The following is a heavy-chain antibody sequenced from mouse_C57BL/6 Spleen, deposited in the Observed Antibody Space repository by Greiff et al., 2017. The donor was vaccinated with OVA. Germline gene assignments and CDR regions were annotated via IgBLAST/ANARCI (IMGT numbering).Heavy chain of an antibody. D-gene: IGHD2-5*01. V-gene: IGHV1-55*01. J-gene: IGHJ4*01. CDR1: GYTFTSYW. Sequence: QVQLQQPGAELVKPGASVKMSCKASGYTFTSYWITWVKQRPGQGLEWIGDIYPGSGSTNYNEKFKSKATLTVDTSSSTAYMQLSSLTSEDSAVYYCAGDYSKLGAMDYWGQGTSVTVSS. CDR2: IYPGSGST. CDR3: AGDYSKLGAMDY.